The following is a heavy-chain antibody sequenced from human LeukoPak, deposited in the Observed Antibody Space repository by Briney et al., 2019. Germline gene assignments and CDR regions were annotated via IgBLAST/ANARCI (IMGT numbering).Heavy chain of an antibody. J-gene: IGHJ5*02. D-gene: IGHD3-10*01. CDR3: AKDRWFAMVREVNWFDP. Sequence: GGSLRLSCAASGFTFSNYWMIWVRQAPGKGLEWVAVISYDGSNKYYADSVKGRFTVSRDNSKNTLYLQMNSLRAEDTAVYYCAKDRWFAMVREVNWFDPWGQGTLVTVSS. CDR2: ISYDGSNK. V-gene: IGHV3-30*18. CDR1: GFTFSNYW.